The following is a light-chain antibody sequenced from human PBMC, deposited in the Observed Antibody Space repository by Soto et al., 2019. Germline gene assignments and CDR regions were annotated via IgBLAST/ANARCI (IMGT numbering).Light chain of an antibody. J-gene: IGLJ1*01. Sequence: QSVLTQPASVSGSPGQSITICCIGTSDDIGDYDYVSWYQQHPLKVPKVIIYDVSNRPSGISYRFSGTKPANTASLTVSGLQAEDEADYYSCSYTRSGTLRFGTGTKVTVL. CDR2: DVS. V-gene: IGLV2-14*03. CDR3: CSYTRSGTLR. CDR1: SDDIGDYDY.